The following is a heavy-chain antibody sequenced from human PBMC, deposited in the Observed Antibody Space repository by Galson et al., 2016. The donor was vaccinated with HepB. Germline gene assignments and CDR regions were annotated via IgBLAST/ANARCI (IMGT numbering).Heavy chain of an antibody. CDR2: IYPGYPEI. CDR3: ARQYNFWSGYSESDYGMDV. J-gene: IGHJ6*02. Sequence: QSGAEVKKAGESLKISCKASGYSFPYYWIGWVRQKPGKGLEWMGIIYPGYPEIRYSPSFQGQVTMSVDKSISTAFLQWSSLKASDTAMYYCARQYNFWSGYSESDYGMDVWGQGTTVTVSS. D-gene: IGHD3-3*01. V-gene: IGHV5-51*01. CDR1: GYSFPYYW.